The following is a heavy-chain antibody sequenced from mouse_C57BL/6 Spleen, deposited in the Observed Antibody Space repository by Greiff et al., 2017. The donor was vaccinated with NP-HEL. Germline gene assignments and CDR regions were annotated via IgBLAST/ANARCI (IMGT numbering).Heavy chain of an antibody. CDR2: IYPRSGNT. CDR3: AREGEWLLSDY. D-gene: IGHD2-3*01. Sequence: VMLVESGAELARPGASVKLSCKASGYTFTSYGISWVKQRTGQGLEWIGEIYPRSGNTYYNEKFKGKATLTADKSSSTAYMELRSLTSEDSAVYFCAREGEWLLSDYWGQGTTLTVAS. V-gene: IGHV1-81*01. J-gene: IGHJ2*01. CDR1: GYTFTSYG.